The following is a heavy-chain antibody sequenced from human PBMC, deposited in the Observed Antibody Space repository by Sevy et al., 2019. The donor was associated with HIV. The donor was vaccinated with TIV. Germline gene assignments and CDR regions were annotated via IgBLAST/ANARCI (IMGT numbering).Heavy chain of an antibody. Sequence: SETLSLTCAVYGGSLSGYYWSWIRQPPGKGLEWIGEINHSGSTNYNPSLKSRVTISVDTSKNQFSLKLSPVTAADTAVYYCARGDEAVAGGRLYYFDYWGQGTLVTVSS. J-gene: IGHJ4*02. CDR3: ARGDEAVAGGRLYYFDY. CDR2: INHSGST. V-gene: IGHV4-34*01. D-gene: IGHD6-19*01. CDR1: GGSLSGYY.